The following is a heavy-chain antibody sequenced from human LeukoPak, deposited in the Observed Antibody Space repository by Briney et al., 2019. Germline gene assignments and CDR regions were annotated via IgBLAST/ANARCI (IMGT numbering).Heavy chain of an antibody. J-gene: IGHJ4*02. CDR3: ASLISSGWPFDY. CDR1: GGSFSGYY. CDR2: INHSGST. Sequence: SETLSLTCAVYGGSFSGYYWSWISQPPGKGLEWIGEINHSGSTNYNPSLKSRVTISVDTSKNQFSLKLSSVTAADTAVYYCASLISSGWPFDYWGQGTLVTVSS. V-gene: IGHV4-34*01. D-gene: IGHD6-19*01.